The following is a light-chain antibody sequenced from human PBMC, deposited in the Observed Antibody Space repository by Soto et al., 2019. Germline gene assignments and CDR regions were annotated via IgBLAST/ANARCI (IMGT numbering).Light chain of an antibody. CDR1: QSVSSSY. J-gene: IGKJ1*01. Sequence: EMVLTQSPGTLSLSPGERATLSCRASQSVSSSYLAWYQQKPGQAPRLLIYGASSRATGIPDRFSGSGSGTDFSLTISRPEPEDFAVYYCQQYGSSPWTFGQGTKVEIK. CDR3: QQYGSSPWT. CDR2: GAS. V-gene: IGKV3-20*01.